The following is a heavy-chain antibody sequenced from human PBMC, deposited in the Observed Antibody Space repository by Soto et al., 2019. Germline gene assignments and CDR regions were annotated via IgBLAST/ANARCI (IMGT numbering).Heavy chain of an antibody. D-gene: IGHD6-13*01. Sequence: SETLSLTCTVFGGSISSSAFKWAWIRQSPGKGLEWIGSVYYSGSTSYNPSLKSRVTISVDTSTNQFSLHLSSVTAADTAVYYCARHGAALTASWLDPWGRGTLVTVSS. CDR3: ARHGAALTASWLDP. CDR1: GGSISSSAFK. J-gene: IGHJ5*02. CDR2: VYYSGST. V-gene: IGHV4-39*01.